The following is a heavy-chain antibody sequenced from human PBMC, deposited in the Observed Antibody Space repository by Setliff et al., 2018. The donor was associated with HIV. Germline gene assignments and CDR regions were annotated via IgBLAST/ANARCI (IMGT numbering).Heavy chain of an antibody. J-gene: IGHJ3*02. Sequence: PSETLSLTCTVSGGSISSNNYYWGWIRQSPGKGLEWFGSTYYSGNAYYTPSLKSRLTISMDTSRNQFSLKLNSVTAADTAVYYCARGSCSTTSCSLRVENDAFDIWGQGTMVTVSS. V-gene: IGHV4-39*07. D-gene: IGHD2-2*01. CDR1: GGSISSNNYY. CDR2: TYYSGNA. CDR3: ARGSCSTTSCSLRVENDAFDI.